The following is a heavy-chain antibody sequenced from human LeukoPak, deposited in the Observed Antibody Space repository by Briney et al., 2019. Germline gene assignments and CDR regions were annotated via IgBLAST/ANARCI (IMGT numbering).Heavy chain of an antibody. CDR2: INHSGST. CDR1: GGSFSGYY. J-gene: IGHJ4*02. CDR3: ARGGGVYDSSGYYFYYFDY. V-gene: IGHV4-34*01. Sequence: ASETLSLTCAVYGGSFSGYYWVWIRQPQGKGLEWIGEINHSGSTNYNQSLKSRVTISVDTSKNQFSLKLSSVTASDTAVYYCARGGGVYDSSGYYFYYFDYWGQGTLVTVSS. D-gene: IGHD3-22*01.